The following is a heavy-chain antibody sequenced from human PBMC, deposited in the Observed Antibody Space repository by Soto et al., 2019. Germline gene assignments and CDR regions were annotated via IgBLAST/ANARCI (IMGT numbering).Heavy chain of an antibody. CDR3: ANVKVVMVEAAAIQT. CDR1: GFTFSSYA. Sequence: QVQLVESGGGVVQPGTSLRLSCAASGFTFSSYAMHWVRQAPGEGLEWVSLISYDGSSKYADSVKGRFTISRDNSKNTRCLQMNSRRAEDTAVYYCANVKVVMVEAAAIQTWGQGTLVTVSS. D-gene: IGHD2-15*01. J-gene: IGHJ5*02. CDR2: ISYDGSSK. V-gene: IGHV3-30-3*01.